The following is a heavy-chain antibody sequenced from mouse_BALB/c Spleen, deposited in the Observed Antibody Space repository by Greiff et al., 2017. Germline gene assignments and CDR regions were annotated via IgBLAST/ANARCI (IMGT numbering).Heavy chain of an antibody. CDR1: GFSLTSYG. J-gene: IGHJ4*01. CDR3: ARGDGPYAMDY. V-gene: IGHV2-9*02. CDR2: IWAGGST. D-gene: IGHD2-3*01. Sequence: ESGPGLVAPSQSLSITCTVSGFSLTSYGVHWVRQPPGKGLEWLGVIWAGGSTNYNSALMSRLSISKDNSKSQVFLKMNSLQTDDTAMYYCARGDGPYAMDYWGQGTSVTVSS.